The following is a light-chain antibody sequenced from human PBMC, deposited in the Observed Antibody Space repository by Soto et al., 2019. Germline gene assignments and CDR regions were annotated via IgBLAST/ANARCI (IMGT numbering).Light chain of an antibody. Sequence: QTVVTQEPSFSVSPGRTVTLTCGLSSGSVSTHYYPTWYQQTPGQAPRTLIYSTNTRSSGVPDRFSGSILGNKAALTITGAQADDESDYYCVLYMGSGIWVFGGRTKLTVL. J-gene: IGLJ3*02. V-gene: IGLV8-61*01. CDR3: VLYMGSGIWV. CDR2: STN. CDR1: SGSVSTHYY.